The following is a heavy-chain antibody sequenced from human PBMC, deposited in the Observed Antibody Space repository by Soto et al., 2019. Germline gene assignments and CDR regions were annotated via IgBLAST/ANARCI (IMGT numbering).Heavy chain of an antibody. Sequence: ASVKVSCKASGYTFTSYYMHWVRQAPGQGLEWMGIINPSGGSTSYAQKFQGRVTMTRDTSTSTVYMELRSLRSDDTAVYYCARVGGWDYHARYYYYYMDVWGKGTTVTVSS. CDR2: INPSGGST. D-gene: IGHD3-16*01. J-gene: IGHJ6*03. V-gene: IGHV1-46*01. CDR3: ARVGGWDYHARYYYYYMDV. CDR1: GYTFTSYY.